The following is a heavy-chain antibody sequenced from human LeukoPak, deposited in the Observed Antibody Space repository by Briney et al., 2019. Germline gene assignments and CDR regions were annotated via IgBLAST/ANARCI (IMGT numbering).Heavy chain of an antibody. CDR2: INPSGGST. Sequence: GASVKVSCKASGYTFTSYYMHWVRQAPGQGLEWMGMINPSGGSTSYAQKFQGRVTMTRDTSTSTVYMELSSLRSEDTAVYYCARSLPWDWFDPWGQGTLVTVSS. V-gene: IGHV1-46*01. D-gene: IGHD1-26*01. CDR1: GYTFTSYY. CDR3: ARSLPWDWFDP. J-gene: IGHJ5*02.